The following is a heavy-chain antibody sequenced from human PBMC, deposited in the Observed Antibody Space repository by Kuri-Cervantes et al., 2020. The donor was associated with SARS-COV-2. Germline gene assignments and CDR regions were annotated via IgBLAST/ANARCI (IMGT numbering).Heavy chain of an antibody. V-gene: IGHV4-39*01. Sequence: GSLRLSCAASGFTFSDYYMNWIRQPPGKGLEWIGSIYYSGSTYYNPSLKSRVTISVDTSKNQFSLKLSSVTAADTAVYYCARHVPDWLLNWFDPWGQGTLVTVSS. CDR3: ARHVPDWLLNWFDP. D-gene: IGHD3-9*01. J-gene: IGHJ5*02. CDR1: GFTFSDYY. CDR2: IYYSGST.